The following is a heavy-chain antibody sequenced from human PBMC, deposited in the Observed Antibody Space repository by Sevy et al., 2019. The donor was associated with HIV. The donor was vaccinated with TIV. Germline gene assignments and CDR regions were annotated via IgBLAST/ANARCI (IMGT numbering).Heavy chain of an antibody. CDR1: GFTFDDYA. CDR3: TRGLATADTPEYYFDY. Sequence: GGSLRLSCTTSGFTFDDYAMSWFRQAPGKWLEWVAFITRNSYEAYGGTTDYAASVKGRFIISRDDSKSVAYLQMNSLKTEETAVYYCTRGLATADTPEYYFDYWGQGTLVTVSS. CDR2: ITRNSYEAYGGTT. J-gene: IGHJ4*02. D-gene: IGHD5-12*01. V-gene: IGHV3-49*03.